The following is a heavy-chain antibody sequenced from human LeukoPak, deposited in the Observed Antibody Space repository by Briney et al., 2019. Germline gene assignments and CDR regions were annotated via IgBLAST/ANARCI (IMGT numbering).Heavy chain of an antibody. D-gene: IGHD6-19*01. J-gene: IGHJ4*02. Sequence: GGSLRLSCAASGFTFSSYAMSWVRQAPGKGLEWVSAVDGSAGSTYYADSVKVRFTISRDNSKNTLYLQMNSLRAEDTAVYYCAKERLRTSGYTSGLWDYWGQGTLVTVSS. CDR2: VDGSAGST. CDR3: AKERLRTSGYTSGLWDY. V-gene: IGHV3-23*01. CDR1: GFTFSSYA.